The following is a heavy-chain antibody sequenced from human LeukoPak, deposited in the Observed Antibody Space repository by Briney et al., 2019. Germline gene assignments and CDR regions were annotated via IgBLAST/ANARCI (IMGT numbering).Heavy chain of an antibody. CDR2: ISSSSTSI. D-gene: IGHD3-10*01. J-gene: IGHJ3*02. V-gene: IGHV3-21*01. CDR1: GFTFSSYS. CDR3: AKAEIYYYGSGWDAFDI. Sequence: PGGSLRLSCAASGFTFSSYSMNWVRQAPGEGLEWVSSISSSSTSIYYADSVKGRFTISRDNSKNTLYLQMNSLRAEDTAVYYCAKAEIYYYGSGWDAFDIWGQGTMVTVSS.